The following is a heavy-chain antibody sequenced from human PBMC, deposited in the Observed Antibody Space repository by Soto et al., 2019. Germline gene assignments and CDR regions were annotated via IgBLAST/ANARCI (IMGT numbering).Heavy chain of an antibody. CDR2: VQNGGTT. D-gene: IGHD2-15*01. J-gene: IGHJ4*02. CDR3: AVLLVGGGGDGS. CDR1: GASVNNRNYH. V-gene: IGHV4-61*01. Sequence: QVQLQESGPGLVKPSETLSLTCTVSGASVNNRNYHWSWIRQPPGRGLEWIGQVQNGGTTEFYSASLKSRLTFYIDASKNQVSLKMNSLIAADTAIYYCAVLLVGGGGDGSWGQGTLVTVSS.